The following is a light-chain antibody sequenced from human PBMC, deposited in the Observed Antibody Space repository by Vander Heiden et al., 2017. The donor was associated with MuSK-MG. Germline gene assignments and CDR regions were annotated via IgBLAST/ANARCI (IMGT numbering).Light chain of an antibody. V-gene: IGKV1-5*01. CDR2: EAS. CDR1: QSVGGR. Sequence: DIQMTQSPSTPSASVGVGVTITCRASQSVGGRLAWYQQRPGKAPEVLIYEASRVGDGVPSRFNGSGSETEFTLTINSRQPDDFATQYCQQYNNDWTFGQGTKVDIK. J-gene: IGKJ1*01. CDR3: QQYNNDWT.